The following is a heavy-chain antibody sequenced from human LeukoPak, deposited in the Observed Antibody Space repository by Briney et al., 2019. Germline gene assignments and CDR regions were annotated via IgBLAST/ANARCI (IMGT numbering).Heavy chain of an antibody. Sequence: GGSLRLSCAASGFTFSNFQMHWVRQAPGKGLEWVSSISGSSSYIYYVDSVQGRFTISRDNSKNTLYLQMNSLRAEDTAVYYCAKSGIAAAGTDYWGQGTLVTVSS. J-gene: IGHJ4*02. CDR1: GFTFSNFQ. D-gene: IGHD6-13*01. V-gene: IGHV3-21*04. CDR2: ISGSSSYI. CDR3: AKSGIAAAGTDY.